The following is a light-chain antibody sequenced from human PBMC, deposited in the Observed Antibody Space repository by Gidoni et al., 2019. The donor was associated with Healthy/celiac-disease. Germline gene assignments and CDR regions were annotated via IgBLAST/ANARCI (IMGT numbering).Light chain of an antibody. CDR1: QRISSW. Sequence: DIQMPQSPSTLSASVGDRVTITGRASQRISSWLAWYQQKPGKAPKLLIYKASSLESGVPSRFSGSGSGTEFTLTISSLQPDDFATYYCQQYNSYPMCSFGQGTKREIK. CDR2: KAS. CDR3: QQYNSYPMCS. V-gene: IGKV1-5*03. J-gene: IGKJ2*04.